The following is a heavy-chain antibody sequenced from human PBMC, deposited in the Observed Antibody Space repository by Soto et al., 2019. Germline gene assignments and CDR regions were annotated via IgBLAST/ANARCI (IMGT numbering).Heavy chain of an antibody. V-gene: IGHV4-39*01. CDR3: ATLEGLAADSYSFDF. CDR2: IYYRGNA. D-gene: IGHD1-1*01. Sequence: SETLSLTCSVSDDSINSDKYYWGWIRQPPGKGLEWIGSIYYRGNAYYNPSLQTRVTISLDKSRSQFSLKLNSVTAADSAVYYCATLEGLAADSYSFDFWGQGAMVTVSS. J-gene: IGHJ4*02. CDR1: DDSINSDKYY.